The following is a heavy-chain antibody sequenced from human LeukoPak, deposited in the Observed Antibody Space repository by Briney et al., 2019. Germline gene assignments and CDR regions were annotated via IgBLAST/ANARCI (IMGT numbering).Heavy chain of an antibody. J-gene: IGHJ5*02. D-gene: IGHD3-10*01. Sequence: ASVKVSCKASGYTFTSYDINWVRQATGQGLEWMGWMNPSSGNTGYAQKFQGRVTMTRNTSISTAYMEVSSLRSEDTAVYYCARVTTMLRGVIRWFDPWGQGTLVTVSS. V-gene: IGHV1-8*01. CDR1: GYTFTSYD. CDR2: MNPSSGNT. CDR3: ARVTTMLRGVIRWFDP.